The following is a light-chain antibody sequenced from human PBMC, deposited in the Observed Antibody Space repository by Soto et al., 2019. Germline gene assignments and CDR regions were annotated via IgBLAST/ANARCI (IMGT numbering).Light chain of an antibody. Sequence: QSALTQPASVSGSPGQSITISCSGTSSDVDAHDFVSWYQHHPDKAPKVIIFEVTKRPSGVSDRFSGSKTGNTASLTISGLQAEDEADYYCNSYTLSKTVIFGGGTKVTVL. V-gene: IGLV2-14*01. CDR3: NSYTLSKTVI. CDR2: EVT. J-gene: IGLJ2*01. CDR1: SSDVDAHDF.